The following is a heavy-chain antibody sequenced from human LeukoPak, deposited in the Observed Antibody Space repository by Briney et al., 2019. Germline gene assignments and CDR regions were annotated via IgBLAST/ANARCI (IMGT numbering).Heavy chain of an antibody. D-gene: IGHD6-13*01. CDR3: AMQLPEQQLDY. Sequence: GGSLRLSCAASGFTFDDYAMHWVRQAPGKGLEWVSGISWNSGSIGYADSVKGRFTISRDNAKNSLYLQMNSLRAEDTAVYYCAMQLPEQQLDYWGQGTLVTVSS. J-gene: IGHJ4*02. CDR1: GFTFDDYA. CDR2: ISWNSGSI. V-gene: IGHV3-9*01.